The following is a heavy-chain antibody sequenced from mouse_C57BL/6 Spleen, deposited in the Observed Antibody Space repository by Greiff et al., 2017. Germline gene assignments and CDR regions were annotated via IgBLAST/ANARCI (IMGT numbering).Heavy chain of an antibody. J-gene: IGHJ1*03. CDR1: GFTFSSYG. Sequence: EVQLVESGGDLVKPGGSLKLSCAASGFTFSSYGMSWVRQTPDKRLEWVATISSGGSYTYYPDSVKGRFTISRDNAKNTLYLQMSSLKSEDTAMYYCARHIEATVRYFEVWGTGTTVTVSS. CDR3: ARHIEATVRYFEV. D-gene: IGHD1-1*01. CDR2: ISSGGSYT. V-gene: IGHV5-6*01.